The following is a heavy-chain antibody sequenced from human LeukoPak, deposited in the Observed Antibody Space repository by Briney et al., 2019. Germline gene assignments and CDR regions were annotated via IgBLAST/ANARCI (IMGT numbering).Heavy chain of an antibody. V-gene: IGHV1-8*01. CDR3: ARKKGDTAMVKQQYFDY. D-gene: IGHD5-18*01. J-gene: IGHJ4*02. CDR2: MNPNSGNT. CDR1: GYTFTSYD. Sequence: ASVKVSCKASGYTFTSYDINWVRQATGQGLEWMGWMNPNSGNTGYAQKFQGRVTMTRNTSISTAYMELSSLRSEDTAVYYCARKKGDTAMVKQQYFDYWGQGTLVTVSS.